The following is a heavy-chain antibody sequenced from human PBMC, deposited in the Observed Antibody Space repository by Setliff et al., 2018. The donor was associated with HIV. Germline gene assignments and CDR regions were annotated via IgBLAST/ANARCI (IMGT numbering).Heavy chain of an antibody. V-gene: IGHV3-74*01. J-gene: IGHJ3*02. CDR3: ARASITMIVGYAFDI. D-gene: IGHD3-22*01. CDR2: IHPDGTRA. Sequence: GGSLRLSCTASGFTFNKAWMSWVRQAPGKGLEWVSRIHPDGTRATFADSVKGRFTISRDNAKNSLYLQMNSLRAEDTAVYYCARASITMIVGYAFDIWGQGTMVTVSS. CDR1: GFTFNKAW.